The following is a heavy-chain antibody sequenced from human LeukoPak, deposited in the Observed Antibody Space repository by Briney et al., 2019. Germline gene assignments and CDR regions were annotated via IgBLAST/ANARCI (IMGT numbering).Heavy chain of an antibody. Sequence: GGSLRLSCAASGFTFSRSWMHWVRQSPGKGLVWVSRLNDDGSTTTYADSVKGRFTISRDNAKNTLYLQMNSLRAEDTAVYYCARGVMAARLYYFDHWGRGILVTVSS. J-gene: IGHJ4*02. CDR3: ARGVMAARLYYFDH. D-gene: IGHD2-21*01. V-gene: IGHV3-74*01. CDR1: GFTFSRSW. CDR2: LNDDGSTT.